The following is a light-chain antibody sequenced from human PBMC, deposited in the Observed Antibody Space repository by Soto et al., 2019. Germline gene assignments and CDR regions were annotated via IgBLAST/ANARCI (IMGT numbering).Light chain of an antibody. V-gene: IGKV3-20*01. J-gene: IGKJ2*01. CDR1: QSVSSSF. Sequence: EIVLTQSPGTLSLSPGERATLSCRASQSVSSSFLAWYQQKPGQAPRLLIYGASSRATGIPDRFSGSGSGTDFTLTISRLEPEDCAMYYCQHYDNSLYTFGQGTKLEF. CDR3: QHYDNSLYT. CDR2: GAS.